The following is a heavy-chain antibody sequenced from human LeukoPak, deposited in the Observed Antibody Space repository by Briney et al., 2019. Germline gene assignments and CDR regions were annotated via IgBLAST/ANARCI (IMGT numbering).Heavy chain of an antibody. D-gene: IGHD3-9*01. CDR3: ARTYYDIAGYYYGMDV. Sequence: SETLSLTCTVSGGSISSYYWSWIRQPAGKGLEWIGRIYTSGSTNYNPSLKSRVTMSVDTSKNKFSLKLSSVTAADTAVYYCARTYYDIAGYYYGMDVWGQGTTVTVSS. CDR2: IYTSGST. V-gene: IGHV4-4*07. CDR1: GGSISSYY. J-gene: IGHJ6*02.